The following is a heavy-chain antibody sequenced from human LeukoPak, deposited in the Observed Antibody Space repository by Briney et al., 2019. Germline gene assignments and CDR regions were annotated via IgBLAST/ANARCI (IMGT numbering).Heavy chain of an antibody. CDR1: GGSISSSIW. D-gene: IGHD6-13*01. Sequence: SGTLSLTCAVSGGSISSSIWWSWVRQPPGKGLEWIGEIHHSGSKNYSPSLNSRVTISVDKSKSQFPLKLTSVTVADTALYYCACKTTAAAGTFDYWGQGTLVTVSS. CDR2: IHHSGSK. V-gene: IGHV4-4*02. CDR3: ACKTTAAAGTFDY. J-gene: IGHJ4*02.